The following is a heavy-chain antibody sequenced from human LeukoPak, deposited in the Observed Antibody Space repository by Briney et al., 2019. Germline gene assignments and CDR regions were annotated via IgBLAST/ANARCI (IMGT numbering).Heavy chain of an antibody. CDR1: GFTFDDYA. CDR2: INWNGDTP. CDR3: ARVGNSGSFYYFDC. Sequence: GGSLRLSCAASGFTFDDYAVTWVRQAPGKGLEWVSGINWNGDTPSYADSVKGRFTISRDNAKNFLSLQMNSLRAEDTAFYYCARVGNSGSFYYFDCWGQGTLVTVSS. V-gene: IGHV3-20*04. D-gene: IGHD1-26*01. J-gene: IGHJ4*02.